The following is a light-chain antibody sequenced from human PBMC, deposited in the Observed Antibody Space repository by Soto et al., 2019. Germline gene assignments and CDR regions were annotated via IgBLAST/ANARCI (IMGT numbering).Light chain of an antibody. V-gene: IGLV2-14*01. Sequence: QSARTQPASVSGSPGQSITISCTGTSSDVGGYNYVSWYQQHPGKSPKLMIYEVSNRPSGVSNRFFGSKSGNTASLTISGLQAEDEADYYCSSYTSSSTYVFGTGTKRTVL. CDR1: SSDVGGYNY. CDR3: SSYTSSSTYV. J-gene: IGLJ1*01. CDR2: EVS.